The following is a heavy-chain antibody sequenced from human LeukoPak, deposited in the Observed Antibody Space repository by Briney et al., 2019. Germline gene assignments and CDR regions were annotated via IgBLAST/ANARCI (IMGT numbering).Heavy chain of an antibody. CDR1: GGSISSSNW. V-gene: IGHV4-4*02. CDR2: IYHSGST. CDR3: ARQYYYGSGSYSDSYNWFDP. J-gene: IGHJ5*02. D-gene: IGHD3-10*01. Sequence: PSGTLSLTCAVSGGSISSSNWWSWVRQPPGKGLEWIGEIYHSGSTNYNPSLKSRVTISVDKSKNQFSLKLSSVTAADTAVYYCARQYYYGSGSYSDSYNWFDPWGQGTLVTVSS.